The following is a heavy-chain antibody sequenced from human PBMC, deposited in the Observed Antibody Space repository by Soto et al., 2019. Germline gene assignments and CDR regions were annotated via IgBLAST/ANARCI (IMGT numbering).Heavy chain of an antibody. CDR3: AAGGGLPRYY. J-gene: IGHJ4*02. Sequence: QLQLQESGSGLVKPSQTLSLTCAVSGGSISSGGYSWSWLRQPQGKGLEWIGDIYHSGSTYSNPSLKSRVPISVDGFKNQFSLKLRSVTAADTAVYYCAAGGGLPRYYWGPGTLVTGSS. CDR2: IYHSGST. V-gene: IGHV4-30-2*01. CDR1: GGSISSGGYS. D-gene: IGHD1-26*01.